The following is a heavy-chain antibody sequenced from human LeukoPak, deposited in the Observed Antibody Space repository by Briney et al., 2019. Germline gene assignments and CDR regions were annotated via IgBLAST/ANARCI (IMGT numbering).Heavy chain of an antibody. CDR1: GFTFSSYA. D-gene: IGHD6-19*01. V-gene: IGHV3-23*01. CDR3: ARGEYSSGWYQEY. Sequence: GGSLRLSCAASGFTFSSYAMSWVRQAPGKGLEWVSAISGSGGSTYYADSVKGRFTISRDNSKNTLYLQMNSLRAEDTAVYYCARGEYSSGWYQEYWGQGTLVTVSS. CDR2: ISGSGGST. J-gene: IGHJ4*02.